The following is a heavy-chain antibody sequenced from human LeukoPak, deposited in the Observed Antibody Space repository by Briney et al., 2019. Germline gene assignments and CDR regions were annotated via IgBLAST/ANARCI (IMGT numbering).Heavy chain of an antibody. CDR1: GGSISSGTYY. CDR2: IYTSGST. V-gene: IGHV4-61*02. CDR3: ARVPAGTTDRFDY. J-gene: IGHJ4*02. D-gene: IGHD6-13*01. Sequence: SETLSLTCTVSGGSISSGTYYWSWMRQPAGKGVEWIGRIYTSGSTNYNPSLKSRVTISVDTSKNQFSLKLSSVTAADTAVYYSARVPAGTTDRFDYWGQGTLVTVSS.